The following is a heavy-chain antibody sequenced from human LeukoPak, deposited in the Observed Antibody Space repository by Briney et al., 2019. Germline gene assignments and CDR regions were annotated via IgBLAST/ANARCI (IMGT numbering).Heavy chain of an antibody. D-gene: IGHD6-13*01. CDR2: INTSGGTT. CDR3: AKGLISTWYDY. CDR1: GFTFSSYA. J-gene: IGHJ4*02. Sequence: GGSLRLSCAASGFTFSSYAMSWVRQAPGKGLKWVSVINTSGGTTYYADSVKGRFTISRDNSKNTLFLQMNSLRAEDTAVYYCAKGLISTWYDYWGQGTLVTVSS. V-gene: IGHV3-23*01.